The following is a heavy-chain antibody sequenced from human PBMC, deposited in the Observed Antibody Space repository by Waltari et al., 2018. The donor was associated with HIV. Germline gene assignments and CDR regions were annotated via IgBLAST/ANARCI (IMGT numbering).Heavy chain of an antibody. Sequence: EVQLVESGGGLVKPGGSLRLSCAASGFSFSSYSMTWVRQAPGKGLEWVSSISSSSSYIYYADSVKGRFTISRDNAKNSLYLQMNSLRADDTAVYYCARDPSSSSVDRYYYYYIDVWGKGTTVTVSS. V-gene: IGHV3-21*01. D-gene: IGHD6-6*01. CDR2: ISSSSSYI. CDR3: ARDPSSSSVDRYYYYYIDV. CDR1: GFSFSSYS. J-gene: IGHJ6*03.